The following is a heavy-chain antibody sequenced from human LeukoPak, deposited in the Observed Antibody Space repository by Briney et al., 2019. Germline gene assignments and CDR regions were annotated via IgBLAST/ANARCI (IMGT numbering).Heavy chain of an antibody. V-gene: IGHV4-39*01. CDR2: IYYSGIT. CDR1: GGSISSTYYY. D-gene: IGHD4-11*01. J-gene: IGHJ5*02. CDR3: ARAPIPYDRSRTDYRFDP. Sequence: SETLSLTCTVSGGSISSTYYYWVWIRQPPGKGLEWVRSIYYSGITSYNPSLQSRVTISVDTSKNQFSLKLSSVTAADTAIYYCARAPIPYDRSRTDYRFDPWGQGTLVTVAS.